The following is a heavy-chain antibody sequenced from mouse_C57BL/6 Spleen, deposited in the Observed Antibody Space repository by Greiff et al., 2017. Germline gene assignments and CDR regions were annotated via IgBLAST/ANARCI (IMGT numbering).Heavy chain of an antibody. CDR3: APNGPYYCSSYGGAFDY. CDR1: GYSITSGYF. V-gene: IGHV3-6*01. D-gene: IGHD1-1*01. J-gene: IGHJ2*01. CDR2: ISYDGSN. Sequence: EVKLVESGPGLVKPSQSLSLTCSVTGYSITSGYFWNWIRPFPGNILEWTGYISYDGSNKYNPYLKNRSTITPDPSKNQFFLKLHSVTTVDTSTYYCAPNGPYYCSSYGGAFDYWGHGTTLTVSS.